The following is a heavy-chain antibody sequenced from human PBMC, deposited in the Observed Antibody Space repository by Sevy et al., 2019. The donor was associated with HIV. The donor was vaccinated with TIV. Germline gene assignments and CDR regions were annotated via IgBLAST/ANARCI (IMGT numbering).Heavy chain of an antibody. CDR3: ATDPASYYYDGTGYMGGY. V-gene: IGHV1-24*01. J-gene: IGHJ4*02. CDR2: FDPEDGET. CDR1: GYTLTELS. Sequence: ASVKVSCKVSGYTLTELSIHWVRQAPGKGLEWMGGFDPEDGETIYAQKFQDRLTMTEDTSTDTAYKELGSLKSEYTAMYYCATDPASYYYDGTGYMGGYWGQGTLVTVSS. D-gene: IGHD3-22*01.